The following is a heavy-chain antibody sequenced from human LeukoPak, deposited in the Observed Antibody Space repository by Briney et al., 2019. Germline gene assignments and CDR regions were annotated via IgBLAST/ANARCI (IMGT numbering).Heavy chain of an antibody. J-gene: IGHJ5*02. D-gene: IGHD2-2*01. Sequence: ASVKVSCKASGYTFTNYGLSWVRQAPGQGLQWVGWMSAYNGNTNYAQKLQDRVTLTMDRSTSTAYMELRSLRSDDTAVYYCAKDGVYQLLSLNNYGDRNWFDPWGQGTLVTVSS. V-gene: IGHV1-18*01. CDR3: AKDGVYQLLSLNNYGDRNWFDP. CDR2: MSAYNGNT. CDR1: GYTFTNYG.